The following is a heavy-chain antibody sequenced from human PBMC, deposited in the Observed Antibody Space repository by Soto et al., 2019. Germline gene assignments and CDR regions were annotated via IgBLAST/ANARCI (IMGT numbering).Heavy chain of an antibody. D-gene: IGHD3-22*01. V-gene: IGHV3-15*01. CDR1: GFTFSNAW. CDR3: ATDPEGDYYDMSGYYYFDY. CDR2: IKGKTDGGTT. J-gene: IGHJ4*02. Sequence: GGSLRLSCAASGFTFSNAWMSWVRQAPGKGLEWVARIKGKTDGGTTGYAAPVKGRFTIARYDSKSALYLQMNSLKTEGTAVYYCATDPEGDYYDMSGYYYFDYWGQGTLVTVSS.